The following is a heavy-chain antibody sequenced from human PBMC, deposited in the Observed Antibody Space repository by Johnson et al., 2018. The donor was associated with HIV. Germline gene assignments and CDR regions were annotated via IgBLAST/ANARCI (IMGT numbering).Heavy chain of an antibody. V-gene: IGHV3-30*02. CDR3: TKTLGYDSSGYHDGFDI. J-gene: IGHJ3*02. Sequence: QVHLVESGGGLVQPGGSLRLSCAASGFTLRNCAINWGRRAPGKGLEWVAVIWYDGSNKYYADSVKGRFTISRDNSKNTLYLQMNSLRAEDTAVYYCTKTLGYDSSGYHDGFDIWGQGTLVTVSS. D-gene: IGHD3-22*01. CDR2: IWYDGSNK. CDR1: GFTLRNCA.